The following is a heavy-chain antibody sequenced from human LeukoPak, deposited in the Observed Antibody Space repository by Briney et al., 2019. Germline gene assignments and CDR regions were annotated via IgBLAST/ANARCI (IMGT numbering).Heavy chain of an antibody. CDR3: AKWTRATLFRGDRARFDS. J-gene: IGHJ4*02. CDR1: GFIFNDYA. V-gene: IGHV3-23*01. CDR2: ISASGGKT. D-gene: IGHD3-10*01. Sequence: GGSLRLSCAASGFIFNDYAMSWVRQVPGKGLECVSVISASGGKTYYADSVKGRFTISRDTSKTTISLQMNSLRVEDSAVYYCAKWTRATLFRGDRARFDSWGQGTLVTVSS.